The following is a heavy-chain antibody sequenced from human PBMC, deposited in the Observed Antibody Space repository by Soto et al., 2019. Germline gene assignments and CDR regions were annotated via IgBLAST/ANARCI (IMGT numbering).Heavy chain of an antibody. V-gene: IGHV3-23*01. Sequence: PGGSLRLSCAASGFTFRGDAMSWVRQAPGKGLEWVSSISGSGEMTHYAESVKGRFTISRDNSKNTLYLQVESLRAEDTALYYCARSEMTYNWNDWGQGTLVTVS. D-gene: IGHD1-1*01. CDR3: ARSEMTYNWND. CDR2: ISGSGEMT. J-gene: IGHJ4*02. CDR1: GFTFRGDA.